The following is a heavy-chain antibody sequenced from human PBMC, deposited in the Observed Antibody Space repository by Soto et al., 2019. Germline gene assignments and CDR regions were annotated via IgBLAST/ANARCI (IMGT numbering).Heavy chain of an antibody. CDR3: ARDIVGAAVDY. J-gene: IGHJ4*02. Sequence: SLSLSCAASGFTFSSYEMNWVRQAPGKGLEWVSYISSSGSTIYHADSVKGRFTISRDNAKNSLYLQMNSLRAEDTAVYYCARDIVGAAVDYWGQGTLVTVSS. CDR1: GFTFSSYE. D-gene: IGHD1-26*01. CDR2: ISSSGSTI. V-gene: IGHV3-48*03.